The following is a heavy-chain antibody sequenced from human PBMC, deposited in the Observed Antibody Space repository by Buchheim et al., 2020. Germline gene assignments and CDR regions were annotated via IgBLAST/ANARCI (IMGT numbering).Heavy chain of an antibody. V-gene: IGHV3-66*02. Sequence: EVQLVESGGGSVQPGGSLRLSCTVSGFSLSSNYMSWVRQASGKGLEWLSIIYSGGSTYYADSVKGRFTISRDNSKNTVYLQMNSLRTKDTAVYYCASHYCTSGGCYVDYWGQGT. CDR1: GFSLSSNY. CDR3: ASHYCTSGGCYVDY. J-gene: IGHJ4*02. D-gene: IGHD2-8*01. CDR2: IYSGGST.